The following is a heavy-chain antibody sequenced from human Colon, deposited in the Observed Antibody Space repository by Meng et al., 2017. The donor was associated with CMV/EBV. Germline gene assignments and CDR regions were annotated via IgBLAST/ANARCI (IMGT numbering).Heavy chain of an antibody. D-gene: IGHD2-2*01. V-gene: IGHV3-66*02. CDR2: IYSDGST. Sequence: GESLKISCVASGFTVSSNYMNWVRQAPGKGLEWVSLIYSDGSTYYADSVKGRFTISRDNSKNTLYLQMNTLRPEDTAVYYCARDRVYCSSTSCHDINWFDPWGQGTLVTVSS. CDR1: GFTVSSNY. CDR3: ARDRVYCSSTSCHDINWFDP. J-gene: IGHJ5*02.